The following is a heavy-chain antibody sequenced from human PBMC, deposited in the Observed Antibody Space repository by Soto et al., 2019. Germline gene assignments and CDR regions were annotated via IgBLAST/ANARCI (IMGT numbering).Heavy chain of an antibody. D-gene: IGHD3-3*01. V-gene: IGHV4-30-4*01. CDR3: ARDQSYDFWSGSYGMDV. CDR2: IYYSGST. Sequence: SETLSLTCTVSGGSISSGDYYWSWIRQPPGKGLEWIGYIYYSGSTYYNPSLKSRVTISVDTSKNQFSLKLSSVTAADTAVYYCARDQSYDFWSGSYGMDVWGQGTTVTVSS. CDR1: GGSISSGDYY. J-gene: IGHJ6*02.